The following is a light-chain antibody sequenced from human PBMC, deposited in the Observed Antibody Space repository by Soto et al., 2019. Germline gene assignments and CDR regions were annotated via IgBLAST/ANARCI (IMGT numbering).Light chain of an antibody. J-gene: IGKJ1*01. CDR2: KAS. Sequence: DIQMTQSPSTLSASVGDRVTITCQAGQSISSWLAWYQQKPGKAPKLLIYKASSLESGVPSRFSGSGSGTEFTLTISSLQPDDFATYYCQQYNSFPWTFGQGTKVEIK. CDR3: QQYNSFPWT. CDR1: QSISSW. V-gene: IGKV1-5*03.